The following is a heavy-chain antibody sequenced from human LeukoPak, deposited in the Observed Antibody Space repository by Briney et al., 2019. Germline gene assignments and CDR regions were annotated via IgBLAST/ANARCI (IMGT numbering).Heavy chain of an antibody. D-gene: IGHD3-10*01. CDR3: ARSYYYGSGSPDWFDP. V-gene: IGHV4-39*01. CDR1: GGSISSSSYY. CDR2: IYYSGST. Sequence: SETLSLTCTVSGGSISSSSYYWGWIRQPPGKGLEWIGSIYYSGSTYYNPSLKSRVTISVDTSKNQFSLKLSSVTAADTAVYYCARSYYYGSGSPDWFDPWGQGTLVTVCS. J-gene: IGHJ5*02.